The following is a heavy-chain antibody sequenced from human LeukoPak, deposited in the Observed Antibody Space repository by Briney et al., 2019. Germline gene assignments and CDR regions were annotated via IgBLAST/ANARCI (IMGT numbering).Heavy chain of an antibody. J-gene: IGHJ4*02. CDR2: INHRGSA. Sequence: SETLSLTCTVSGGSISSYYWSWIRQPPGKGLEWIGEINHRGSANYSPSLKTRVTISVDRSKSQFSLKLSSVTAADTAVYYCARAHKDCASDSCYAPPGYWGQGTLVTVSS. V-gene: IGHV4-34*01. D-gene: IGHD2-2*01. CDR1: GGSISSYY. CDR3: ARAHKDCASDSCYAPPGY.